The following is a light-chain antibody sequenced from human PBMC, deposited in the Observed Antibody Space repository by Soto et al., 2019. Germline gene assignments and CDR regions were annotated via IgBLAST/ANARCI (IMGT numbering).Light chain of an antibody. CDR2: VAS. CDR3: QQSSSPHQN. CDR1: RSINSY. Sequence: DIQMTQSPSSLSASVGDRVTITCRASRSINSYLSWYQQKPGKAPKLLINVASTLQSGVPSRFSGSGSGTDFTLAISSLQPEDSATYYCQQSSSPHQNFVGGTKADI. J-gene: IGKJ4*01. V-gene: IGKV1-39*01.